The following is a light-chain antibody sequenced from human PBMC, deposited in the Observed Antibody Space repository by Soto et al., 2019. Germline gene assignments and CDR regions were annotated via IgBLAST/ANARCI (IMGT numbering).Light chain of an antibody. CDR3: CSYAGSYSWV. CDR2: DVS. Sequence: QSALTQPRSVSGSPGQSVTISCTGTSSDVGVYNYVSWYQLHPGKAPKLMVYDVSKRPSGVPDRFSGSKSGNTASLTISGLQAEDEAEYYCCSYAGSYSWVFGGGTNLTVL. J-gene: IGLJ3*02. CDR1: SSDVGVYNY. V-gene: IGLV2-11*01.